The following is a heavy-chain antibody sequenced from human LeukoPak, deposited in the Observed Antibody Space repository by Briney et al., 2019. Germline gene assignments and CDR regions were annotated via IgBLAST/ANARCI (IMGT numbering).Heavy chain of an antibody. Sequence: PGGSLRLSCAASGFTFSSYWMSWVRQAPGKGLEWVANIKQDGSEKYYVDSVKGRFTISRDNAKNSLYLQMNSLRAEDTAVYYCARTRLWFGELSTSPSYFDYWGQGTLVTVSS. CDR1: GFTFSSYW. V-gene: IGHV3-7*01. J-gene: IGHJ4*02. D-gene: IGHD3-10*01. CDR3: ARTRLWFGELSTSPSYFDY. CDR2: IKQDGSEK.